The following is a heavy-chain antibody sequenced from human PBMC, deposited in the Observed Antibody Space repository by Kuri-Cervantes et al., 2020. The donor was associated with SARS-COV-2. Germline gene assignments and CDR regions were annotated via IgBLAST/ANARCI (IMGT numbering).Heavy chain of an antibody. CDR2: FDPEDGET. CDR1: GYTLTELS. Sequence: GESLKISCKVSGYTLTELSMHWVRQAPGKGLEWMGGFDPEDGETIYAQKFQGRVTMTEDTSTDTAYMELSSLRSEDTAVYYCATVGATPDYFDYWGQGTLVTVSS. D-gene: IGHD1-26*01. CDR3: ATVGATPDYFDY. J-gene: IGHJ4*02. V-gene: IGHV1-24*01.